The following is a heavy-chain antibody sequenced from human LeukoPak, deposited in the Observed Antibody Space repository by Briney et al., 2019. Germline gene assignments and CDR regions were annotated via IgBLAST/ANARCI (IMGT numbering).Heavy chain of an antibody. CDR2: IGNGGSYT. D-gene: IGHD1-26*01. CDR1: GFSFNAYA. J-gene: IGHJ2*01. CDR3: AKRATHGGPGYFDL. Sequence: GGSLRLSCAASGFSFNAYAVSWVRQAPGEGLEWVSGIGNGGSYTYYADFVKGRFTISRDNSKYTLFLQMNSLRAEDTAIYYCAKRATHGGPGYFDLWGRGTLVTVSS. V-gene: IGHV3-23*03.